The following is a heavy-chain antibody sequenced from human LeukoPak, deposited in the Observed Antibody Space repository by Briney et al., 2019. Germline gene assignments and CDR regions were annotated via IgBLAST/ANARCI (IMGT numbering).Heavy chain of an antibody. CDR3: AKDRCSGGSCYSAEYFQH. D-gene: IGHD2-15*01. V-gene: IGHV3-23*01. J-gene: IGHJ1*01. Sequence: GGSLRLSCAASGFTFSSYAMSWVRQAPEKGLEWVSGISGSGGTTYYADSVKGRFTISRDNSKNTLYLQMNSLRAEDTAVYYCAKDRCSGGSCYSAEYFQHWGQGTLVTVSS. CDR1: GFTFSSYA. CDR2: ISGSGGTT.